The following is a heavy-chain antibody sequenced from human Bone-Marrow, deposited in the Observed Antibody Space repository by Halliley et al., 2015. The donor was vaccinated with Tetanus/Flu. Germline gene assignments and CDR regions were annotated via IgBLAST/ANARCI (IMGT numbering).Heavy chain of an antibody. CDR3: ARDFCGDGGCYSDF. J-gene: IGHJ4*02. V-gene: IGHV3-66*01. Sequence: EWLSFINSGGFTYFADSVKGRLTLSRDNSKNTLYLEINSLRAEDTAVYYCARDFCGDGGCYSDFWGLGTLVTVSS. D-gene: IGHD2-21*01. CDR2: INSGGFT.